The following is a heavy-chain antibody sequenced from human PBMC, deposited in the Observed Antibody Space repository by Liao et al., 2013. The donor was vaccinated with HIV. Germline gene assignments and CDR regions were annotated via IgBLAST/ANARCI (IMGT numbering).Heavy chain of an antibody. CDR1: GGSFSGYY. CDR2: INHSGST. Sequence: QVQLQQWGAGLLKPSETLSLTCAVYGGSFSGYYWSWIRQPPGKGLEWIGEINHSGSTNYNPSLKSRVTISVDTSKNQFSLKLSSVTAADTAVYYCARAGALMVRGRYYYYMDVWGKGTTVTVSS. V-gene: IGHV4-34*01. D-gene: IGHD3-10*01. CDR3: ARAGALMVRGRYYYYMDV. J-gene: IGHJ6*03.